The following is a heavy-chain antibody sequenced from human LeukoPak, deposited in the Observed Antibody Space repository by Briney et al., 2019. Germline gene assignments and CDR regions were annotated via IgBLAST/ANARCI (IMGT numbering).Heavy chain of an antibody. V-gene: IGHV3-30*14. CDR1: GFTFSSYA. D-gene: IGHD4-17*01. Sequence: PGGSLRLSCAASGFTFSSYAMHWVRQAPGKGLEWVAVISYDGSSKYYGDSVKGRFTISRDNSKNTLYLQMNSLRAEDTAVYYCARDTVTTFRFRDYYYYGMDVWGQGTTVTVSS. CDR3: ARDTVTTFRFRDYYYYGMDV. J-gene: IGHJ6*02. CDR2: ISYDGSSK.